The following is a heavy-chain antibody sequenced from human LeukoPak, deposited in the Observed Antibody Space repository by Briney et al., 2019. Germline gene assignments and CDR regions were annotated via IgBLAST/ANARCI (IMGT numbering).Heavy chain of an antibody. J-gene: IGHJ4*02. CDR3: ARRRVEMATVYFDY. CDR2: IAPSNSYT. CDR1: GYSFPSYW. Sequence: GESLKISCRVSGYSFPSYWITWVRQMPGKGLEWMGRIAPSNSYTNYSPSFEGHVAFSVDKSTSTVYLQWSSLKASDTAMYYCARRRVEMATVYFDYWGQGTLVTVSS. D-gene: IGHD5-24*01. V-gene: IGHV5-10-1*01.